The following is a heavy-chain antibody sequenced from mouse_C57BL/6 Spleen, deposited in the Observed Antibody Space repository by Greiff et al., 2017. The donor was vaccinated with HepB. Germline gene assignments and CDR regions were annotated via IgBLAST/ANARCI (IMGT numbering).Heavy chain of an antibody. CDR1: GFNIKDDY. J-gene: IGHJ4*01. CDR3: TSFYGNYDGYYAMDY. CDR2: IDPENGDT. V-gene: IGHV14-4*01. Sequence: EVQLQQSGAELVRPGASVKLSCTASGFNIKDDYMHWVKQRPEQGLEWIGWIDPENGDTEYDPKFQGKATITAETSSNTAYLQLSSLTSEDTAVYYVTSFYGNYDGYYAMDYWGQGTSVTVSS. D-gene: IGHD2-1*01.